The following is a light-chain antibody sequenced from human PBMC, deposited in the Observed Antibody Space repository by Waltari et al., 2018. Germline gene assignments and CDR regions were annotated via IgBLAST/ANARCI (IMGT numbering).Light chain of an antibody. V-gene: IGKV3-11*01. J-gene: IGKJ4*01. CDR3: QQGVT. CDR1: QSLGTS. CDR2: DAS. Sequence: EIVLTQSPATLSLSPGERATLSCRASQSLGTSLAWYQHIPGQAPRLLIYDASNSASDISPRFSGSGSGTDFSLTISGLDPEDYAVYYCQQGVTFGGGTRVEIK.